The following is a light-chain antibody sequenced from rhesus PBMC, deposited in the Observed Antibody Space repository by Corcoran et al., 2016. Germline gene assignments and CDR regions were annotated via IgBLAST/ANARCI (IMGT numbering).Light chain of an antibody. Sequence: DIQMTQSPSSLSASIGDTVTITCRASQGIYSWLAWYQQKPGKAPNLLIYKASSLQSGVPSRFSGSGSGTDFTLPISGLPSDDFSTYCCQQYSTRPPTFGQGTKVEIK. CDR3: QQYSTRPPT. J-gene: IGKJ1*01. V-gene: IGKV1-22*01. CDR2: KAS. CDR1: QGIYSW.